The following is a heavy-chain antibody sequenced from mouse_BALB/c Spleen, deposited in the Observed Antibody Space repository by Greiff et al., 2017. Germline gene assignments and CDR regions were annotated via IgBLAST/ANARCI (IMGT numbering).Heavy chain of an antibody. V-gene: IGHV1S135*01. J-gene: IGHJ4*01. CDR1: GYSFTGYN. CDR3: AEGHGSYAMDY. Sequence: EVQLQQSGPELEKPGASVKISCKASGYSFTGYNMNWVKQSNGKSLEWIGNIDPYYGGTSYNQKFKSKATLTVDTSSSTAYMQLSSLASEDSALYYCAEGHGSYAMDYWGQGTSVTVSS. D-gene: IGHD3-1*01. CDR2: IDPYYGGT.